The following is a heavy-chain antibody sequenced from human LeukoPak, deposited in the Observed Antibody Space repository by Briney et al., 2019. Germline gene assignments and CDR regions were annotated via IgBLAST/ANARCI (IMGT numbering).Heavy chain of an antibody. CDR1: GFTFSSYE. CDR2: ISNGDGTI. CDR3: ARVGYSRSWHSGSAFDI. Sequence: GGSLRLSCAASGFTFSSYEMNWVHQAPGKGLEWVSYISNGDGTIKYADSVKGRFTISRDNAKNSLYLQMNSLRVEDTAVYYCARVGYSRSWHSGSAFDIWGQGTMVTVSS. V-gene: IGHV3-48*03. D-gene: IGHD6-13*01. J-gene: IGHJ3*02.